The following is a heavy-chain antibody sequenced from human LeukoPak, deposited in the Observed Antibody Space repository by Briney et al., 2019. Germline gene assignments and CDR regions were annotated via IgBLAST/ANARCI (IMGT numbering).Heavy chain of an antibody. Sequence: SETLSLACTVSGGSISNYYYSWIRQPPGKGLEWIGYIYHSGGTNYNPSLKSRLTISVDTSKNQFSLKLRSVTAADTAVYYCARARNYYDSSDYYYEGDAFDIWGQGTMVTVSS. CDR3: ARARNYYDSSDYYYEGDAFDI. CDR2: IYHSGGT. V-gene: IGHV4-59*01. J-gene: IGHJ3*02. D-gene: IGHD3-22*01. CDR1: GGSISNYY.